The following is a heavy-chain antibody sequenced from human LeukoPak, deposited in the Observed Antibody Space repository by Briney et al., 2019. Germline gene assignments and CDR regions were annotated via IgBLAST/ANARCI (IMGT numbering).Heavy chain of an antibody. CDR3: ARDFGPYGFDY. D-gene: IGHD3/OR15-3a*01. CDR1: GFTFSRYA. CDR2: ISYDGSNK. V-gene: IGHV3-30*04. Sequence: GGSLRLSCAASGFTFSRYAMHWVRQAPGKGLEWVAVISYDGSNKYYADSVKGRFTISRDNSKNTLYLQMNSLRAEDTAVYYCARDFGPYGFDYWGQGTLVTVSS. J-gene: IGHJ4*02.